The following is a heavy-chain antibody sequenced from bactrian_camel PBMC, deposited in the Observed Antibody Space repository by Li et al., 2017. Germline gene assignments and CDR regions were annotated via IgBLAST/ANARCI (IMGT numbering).Heavy chain of an antibody. CDR3: ARKRRFGSCIDDMTAGDY. D-gene: IGHD5*01. Sequence: HVQLVESGGGSVQAGGSLRLSCTASADIYNRYCMGWFRQAPGTEREGVAAIVTLGGTTYYDDSVTGRFTISKDNRKNILYLQMNSLKPEDTAMYYCARKRRFGSCIDDMTAGDYWGQGTQVTVS. V-gene: IGHV3S1*01. J-gene: IGHJ4*01. CDR1: ADIYNRYC. CDR2: IVTLGGTT.